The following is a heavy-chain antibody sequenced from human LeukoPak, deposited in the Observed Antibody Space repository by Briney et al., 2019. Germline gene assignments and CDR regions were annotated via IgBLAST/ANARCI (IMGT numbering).Heavy chain of an antibody. V-gene: IGHV1-46*01. CDR2: INPSGGSA. D-gene: IGHD3-3*01. CDR1: GYNFISYR. CDR3: ARGLDGSGYYRY. Sequence: ASVKVSCKASGYNFISYRXXXXXQAXXXXXXXMGIINPSGGSATYAXXFQXXVTXXXDTSTSTVYMELSSLRSEDTAVYYCARGLDGSGYYRYWGQGTLVTVSS. J-gene: IGHJ4*02.